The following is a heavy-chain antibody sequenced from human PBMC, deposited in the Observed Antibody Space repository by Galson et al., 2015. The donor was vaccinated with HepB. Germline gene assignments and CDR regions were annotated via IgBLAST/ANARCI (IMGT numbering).Heavy chain of an antibody. V-gene: IGHV3-7*01. CDR2: IKQDGSEK. CDR3: AKWEAMGGWRIDY. Sequence: SLRLSCAASGFTFNNYWMSWVRQAPGKGLEWVAHIKQDGSEKYYVDSVKGRFTISRDNTKSSLYLQMNSLRAEDAAVYYCAKWEAMGGWRIDYWGQGTLVTVSS. D-gene: IGHD1-26*01. CDR1: GFTFNNYW. J-gene: IGHJ4*02.